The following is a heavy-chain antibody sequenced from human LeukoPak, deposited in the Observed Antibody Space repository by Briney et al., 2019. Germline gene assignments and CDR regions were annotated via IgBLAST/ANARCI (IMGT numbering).Heavy chain of an antibody. Sequence: TGRSLRISCAAFGFTFSSYSMKWVRQAAGKGLEWVSSISSSSSYIYYADSVKGRFTISRDNAKNSLYLQMNSLRAEDTAVYYCARVLYSSGWLWGQGTVVTVSS. V-gene: IGHV3-21*01. CDR2: ISSSSSYI. CDR1: GFTFSSYS. CDR3: ARVLYSSGWL. D-gene: IGHD6-19*01. J-gene: IGHJ4*02.